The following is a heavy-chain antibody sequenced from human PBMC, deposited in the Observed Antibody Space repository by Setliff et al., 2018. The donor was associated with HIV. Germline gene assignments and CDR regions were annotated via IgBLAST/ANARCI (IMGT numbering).Heavy chain of an antibody. V-gene: IGHV4-61*02. CDR1: GGSISSGTSY. D-gene: IGHD1-26*01. CDR2: IYISGST. Sequence: TLSLTCTVSGGSISSGTSYWSWIRQPAGKGLEWIGRIYISGSTNYNPSLKSRVTISVDTSKNQSSLKLSSVTAADTAVYYCARDYSGNYYGYFDLWGRGTLVTVSS. CDR3: ARDYSGNYYGYFDL. J-gene: IGHJ2*01.